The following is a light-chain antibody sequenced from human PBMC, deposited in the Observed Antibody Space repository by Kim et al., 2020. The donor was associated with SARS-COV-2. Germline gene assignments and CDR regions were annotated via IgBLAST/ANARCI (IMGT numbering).Light chain of an antibody. CDR3: QHYSTDPWT. CDR1: QSVSSW. V-gene: IGKV1-5*03. J-gene: IGKJ1*01. Sequence: ASVGDKITISCRASQSVSSWVAWYQQKPGKAPNLLIYEASTLKGGVPSRCSGSGYATEFTLTISSLQPDDFASYYCQHYSTDPWTFGQGTKVDIK. CDR2: EAS.